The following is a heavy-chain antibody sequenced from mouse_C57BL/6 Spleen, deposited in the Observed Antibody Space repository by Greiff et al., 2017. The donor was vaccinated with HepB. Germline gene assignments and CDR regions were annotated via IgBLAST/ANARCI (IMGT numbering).Heavy chain of an antibody. V-gene: IGHV1-42*01. CDR1: GYSFTGYY. CDR3: ASDGNNVMYWYFDV. D-gene: IGHD2-1*01. CDR2: INPSTGGT. J-gene: IGHJ1*03. Sequence: EVQLQQSGPELVKPGASVKISCKASGYSFTGYYMNWVKQSPEKSLEWIGEINPSTGGTTYNQKFKAKATLTVDKSSSTAYMQLKSLTSEDSAVYYCASDGNNVMYWYFDVWGTGTTVTVSS.